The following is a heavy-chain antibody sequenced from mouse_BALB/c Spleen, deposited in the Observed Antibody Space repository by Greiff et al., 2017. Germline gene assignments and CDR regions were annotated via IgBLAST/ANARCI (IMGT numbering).Heavy chain of an antibody. D-gene: IGHD2-3*01. Sequence: VQLQQSGAELVRPGTSVKISCKASGYTFTNYWLGWVKQRPGHGLEWIGDIYPGGGYTNYNEKFKGKATLTADTSSSTAYMQLSSLTSEDSAVYFCARGNDGYRPFAYWGQGTLVTVSA. CDR2: IYPGGGYT. CDR1: GYTFTNYW. V-gene: IGHV1-63*02. CDR3: ARGNDGYRPFAY. J-gene: IGHJ3*01.